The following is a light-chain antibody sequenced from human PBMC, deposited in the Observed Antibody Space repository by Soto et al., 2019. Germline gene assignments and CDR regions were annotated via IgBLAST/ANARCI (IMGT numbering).Light chain of an antibody. V-gene: IGKV3-11*01. CDR1: QGMSSY. J-gene: IGKJ2*01. CDR3: QQRRNWPNT. Sequence: EIVLTQSPATLSLSPGERVTLSCRASQGMSSYLAWYQQKPGQAPRLLIYDASKRATGIPARFSGSGSGTDFTLTISSLAPEDFAVYYCQQRRNWPNTFGQGTKLEIK. CDR2: DAS.